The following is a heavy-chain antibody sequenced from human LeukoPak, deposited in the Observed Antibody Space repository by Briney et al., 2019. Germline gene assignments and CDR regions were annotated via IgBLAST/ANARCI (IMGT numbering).Heavy chain of an antibody. V-gene: IGHV1-8*01. CDR1: GYTFTSYD. Sequence: RRASVKVSCKASGYTFTSYDINWVRQATGQGLEWMGWMNPNSGNTGYAQKLQGRVTMTRNTSISTAYMELSSLRSEDTAVYYCARGRGPRLVVVPADYWGQGTLVTVSS. CDR2: MNPNSGNT. CDR3: ARGRGPRLVVVPADY. J-gene: IGHJ4*02. D-gene: IGHD2-2*01.